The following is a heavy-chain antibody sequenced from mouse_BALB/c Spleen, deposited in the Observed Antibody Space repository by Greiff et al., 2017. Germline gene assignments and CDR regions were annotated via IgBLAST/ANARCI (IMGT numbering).Heavy chain of an antibody. D-gene: IGHD5-1-1*01. CDR3: ARRYRGEGYFDV. CDR2: IYPGSGST. CDR1: GYTFTDYV. J-gene: IGHJ1*01. Sequence: QVHVKQSGPELVKPGASVKMSCKASGYTFTDYVISWVKQRTGQGLEWIGEIYPGSGSTYYNEKFKGKATLTADKSSNTAYMQLSSLTSEDSAVYFCARRYRGEGYFDVWGAGTTVTVSS. V-gene: IGHV1-77*01.